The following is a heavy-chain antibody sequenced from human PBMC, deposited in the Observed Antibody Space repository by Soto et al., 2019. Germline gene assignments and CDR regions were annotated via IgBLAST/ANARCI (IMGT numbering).Heavy chain of an antibody. D-gene: IGHD3-10*01. CDR2: IYYSGST. J-gene: IGHJ4*02. Sequence: SETLSLTCAVSGGSISSGCYSWSWIRQPPGKGLECIAYIYYSGSTYYNPSLKSRVTISVDTSKNQFSLKLSSVTAADTAVYYCARDFSGSYNFEYWGQGTLVTVSS. V-gene: IGHV4-30-2*05. CDR1: GGSISSGCYS. CDR3: ARDFSGSYNFEY.